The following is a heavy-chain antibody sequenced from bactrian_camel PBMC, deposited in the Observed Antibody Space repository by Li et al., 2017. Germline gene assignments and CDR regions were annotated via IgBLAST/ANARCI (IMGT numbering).Heavy chain of an antibody. Sequence: HVQLVESGGGSVQAGGSLKLSCAASEYTYTYSTNCMGWFRQLPGLERERIAVISAGAENTDYADTTLYLQTNSLKSEDTGMYYCAALHFAYGCEYDKKWSEFADWGQGTQVTVS. J-gene: IGHJ4*01. CDR2: ISAGAENT. D-gene: IGHD3*01. CDR1: EYTYTYSTNC. CDR3: WSEFAD. V-gene: IGHV3S54*01.